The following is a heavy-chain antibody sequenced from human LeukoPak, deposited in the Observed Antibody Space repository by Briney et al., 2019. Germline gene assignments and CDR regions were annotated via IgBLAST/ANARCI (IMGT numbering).Heavy chain of an antibody. D-gene: IGHD1-1*01. Sequence: GGSLRLSCTGSGFTFGDHAMSWVRQAPGKGLEWVAFIRSKAYRETTEYAASVKCRFTISRDDSASIAYLQMNSLRTEDTAVYYCARGPIQLWIHNAMDVWGQGTTVTVSS. CDR1: GFTFGDHA. CDR3: ARGPIQLWIHNAMDV. V-gene: IGHV3-49*04. J-gene: IGHJ6*02. CDR2: IRSKAYRETT.